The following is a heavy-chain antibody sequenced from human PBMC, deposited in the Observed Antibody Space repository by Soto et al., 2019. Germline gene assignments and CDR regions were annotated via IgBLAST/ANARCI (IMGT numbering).Heavy chain of an antibody. CDR3: AREKGAAAGLDY. CDR2: IWYDGSNK. D-gene: IGHD6-13*01. Sequence: QVQLVESGGGVVQPGRSLRLSCAASGFTFSSYGMHWVRQAPGKGLEWVAVIWYDGSNKYYADSVKGRFTISRDNSKNPQYLQRNSLRAEDTAVYYWAREKGAAAGLDYWGQGTLVTVSS. V-gene: IGHV3-33*01. J-gene: IGHJ4*02. CDR1: GFTFSSYG.